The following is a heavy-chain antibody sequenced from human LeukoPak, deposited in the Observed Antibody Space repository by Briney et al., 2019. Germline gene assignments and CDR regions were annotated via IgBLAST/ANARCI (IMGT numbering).Heavy chain of an antibody. CDR3: ARDPEGPTTPEN. CDR2: IKQDGTDK. J-gene: IGHJ4*02. V-gene: IGHV3-7*01. CDR1: GFTFSSYW. Sequence: GRFLRLSCAASGFTFSSYWMSWVRQAPGKGLEWVATIKQDGTDKYYVDSVKGRFTISRDNARNSLYLQMNSLRAEDTAVYYCARDPEGPTTPENWGQGTLVTVSS. D-gene: IGHD1-14*01.